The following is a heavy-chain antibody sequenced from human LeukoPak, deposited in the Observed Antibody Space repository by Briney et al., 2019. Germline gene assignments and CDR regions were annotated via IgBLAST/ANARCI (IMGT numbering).Heavy chain of an antibody. Sequence: GSLRLSCAASGFTVSSNYMSWVRQAPGKGLEWIGCIYYSGRTYYTPSLESRVTISVDMSKSQFSLRLTSVTAADTALYYCARKNDFEIWGQGTLVTVSS. CDR1: GFTVSSNY. CDR2: IYYSGRT. J-gene: IGHJ3*02. V-gene: IGHV4-59*02. CDR3: ARKNDFEI. D-gene: IGHD2/OR15-2a*01.